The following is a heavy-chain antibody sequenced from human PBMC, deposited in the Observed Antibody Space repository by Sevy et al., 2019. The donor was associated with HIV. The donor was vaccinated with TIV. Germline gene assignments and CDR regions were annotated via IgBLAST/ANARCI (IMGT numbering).Heavy chain of an antibody. CDR1: EFTFSSYS. D-gene: IGHD3-10*01. CDR2: ISSSSSYI. CDR3: ARDRDGSGSSGGYGMDV. J-gene: IGHJ6*02. Sequence: GGSLRLSCVGSEFTFSSYSMNWVRQAPGKGLEWLSSISSSSSYIYYADSVKGRFTISRDNTKKSLSLQMNSLRAEDTAVYYCARDRDGSGSSGGYGMDVWGQGTTVTVSS. V-gene: IGHV3-21*01.